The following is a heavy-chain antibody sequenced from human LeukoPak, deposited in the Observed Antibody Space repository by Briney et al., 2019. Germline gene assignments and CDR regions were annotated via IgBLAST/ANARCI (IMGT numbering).Heavy chain of an antibody. Sequence: GGFLRLSCAVSGFTFSSYAMSWVRQAPGKGLEWVAGIRGSGGSTYYADSVKGRFTISRDNSKNTLYLQMNSLRAEDTAVYYCAKQWPVDYWGQGTLVTVSS. CDR2: IRGSGGST. D-gene: IGHD6-19*01. CDR3: AKQWPVDY. J-gene: IGHJ4*02. CDR1: GFTFSSYA. V-gene: IGHV3-23*01.